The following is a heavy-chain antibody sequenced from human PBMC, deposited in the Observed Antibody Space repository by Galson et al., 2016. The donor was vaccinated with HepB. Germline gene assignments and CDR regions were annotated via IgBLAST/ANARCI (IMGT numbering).Heavy chain of an antibody. J-gene: IGHJ6*02. CDR2: ISGSSSYI. V-gene: IGHV3-21*01. Sequence: SLRLSCAASGFSFANYNMNWVRQAPGKGLEWVSSISGSSSYIQYADSVKGRCTISRDNAKNSLYLQMNSLRADDTAVYYCARDKGTYSAYDYSRYYYYGMDVWGQGTTVTVSS. CDR3: ARDKGTYSAYDYSRYYYYGMDV. D-gene: IGHD5-12*01. CDR1: GFSFANYN.